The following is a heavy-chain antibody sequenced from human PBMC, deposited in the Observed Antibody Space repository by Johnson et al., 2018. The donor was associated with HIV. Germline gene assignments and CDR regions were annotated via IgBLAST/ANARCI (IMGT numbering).Heavy chain of an antibody. J-gene: IGHJ3*02. CDR3: AREGGIAAAGTDAFDI. V-gene: IGHV3-9*01. D-gene: IGHD6-13*01. CDR2: ISWNSGST. Sequence: VQLVESGGGLVQPGRSLRLSCAASGFTFDDYAMHWVQQVPGKGLEWVSGISWNSGSTGYADSVKGRFTISRDNAKNSLYLQMNSLRAEDTAVYYCAREGGIAAAGTDAFDIWGQGTMVTVSS. CDR1: GFTFDDYA.